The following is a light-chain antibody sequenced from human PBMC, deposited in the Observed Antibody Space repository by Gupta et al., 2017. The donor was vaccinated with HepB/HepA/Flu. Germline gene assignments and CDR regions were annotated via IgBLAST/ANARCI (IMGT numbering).Light chain of an antibody. V-gene: IGKV3-11*01. J-gene: IGKJ1*01. Sequence: EIVLTQSPATLSLSPGERATLSCRASQRISSFLAWYQQKPGQAPRLLIYDASNRATGIPARFSGSGSGTDFTLTISILDPEDFAVYYCQQRSNWARTFGQGTKVEIK. CDR2: DAS. CDR3: QQRSNWART. CDR1: QRISSF.